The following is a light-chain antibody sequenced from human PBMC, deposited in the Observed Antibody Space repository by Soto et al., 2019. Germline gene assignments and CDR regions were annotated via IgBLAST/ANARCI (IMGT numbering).Light chain of an antibody. V-gene: IGKV1-17*01. CDR2: TTS. CDR1: QGIRND. J-gene: IGKJ4*01. CDR3: LQHYIYPLT. Sequence: DIQMTQSPSSLSASVGDRVTITCRASQGIRNDLGWYQQRPGKAPKRLIYTTSTLESGVPSRLSGSGSGLEFTPTISSLQPEDFATYYCLQHYIYPLTFGGGTKVEIK.